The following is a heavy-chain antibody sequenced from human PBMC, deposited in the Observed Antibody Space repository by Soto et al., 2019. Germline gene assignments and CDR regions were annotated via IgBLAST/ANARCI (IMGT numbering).Heavy chain of an antibody. CDR3: VRDRDLYRDMFHADL. D-gene: IGHD3-10*02. CDR1: GFTISECS. CDR2: ITIRTGNV. J-gene: IGHJ4*01. V-gene: IGHV3-48*02. Sequence: GGSLRLSCEASGFTISECSMNWVRQAPGKGLEWLAYITIRTGNVLYADYVRGRFTISADNAENSVILQMNSLRDEDSAVYFCVRDRDLYRDMFHADLWGQGTLVTVSS.